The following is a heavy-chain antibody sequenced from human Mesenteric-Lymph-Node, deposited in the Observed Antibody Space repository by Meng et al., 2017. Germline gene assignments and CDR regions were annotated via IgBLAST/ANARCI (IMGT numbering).Heavy chain of an antibody. J-gene: IGHJ2*01. CDR1: GGSMSSGNYY. CDR3: ARVGWRQWSFDL. V-gene: IGHV4-30-4*01. D-gene: IGHD5-18*01. Sequence: QVQLQESGPGLVEPSQTLSLTCTVSGGSMSSGNYYWSWIRQPPGKGLEWIGYIHHSGSAYYNPSLKSRVSISVDTSKNQFSLKLSSVTAADTAVYYCARVGWRQWSFDLWGRGTLVTASS. CDR2: IHHSGSA.